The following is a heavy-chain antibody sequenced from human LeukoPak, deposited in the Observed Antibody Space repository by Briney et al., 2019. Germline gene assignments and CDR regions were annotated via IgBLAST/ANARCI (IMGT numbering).Heavy chain of an antibody. D-gene: IGHD3-22*01. CDR3: ASAGNYYDSSGYLKY. Sequence: SVKVSCKASGGTFSSYAVSWVRQAPGQGLEWMGGIIPIFGTANYAQKFQGRVTITADESTSTAYMELSSLRSEDTAVYYCASAGNYYDSSGYLKYWGQGTLVTVSS. CDR1: GGTFSSYA. V-gene: IGHV1-69*13. CDR2: IIPIFGTA. J-gene: IGHJ4*02.